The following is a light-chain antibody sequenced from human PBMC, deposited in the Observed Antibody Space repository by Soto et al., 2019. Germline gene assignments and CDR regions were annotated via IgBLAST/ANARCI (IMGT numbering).Light chain of an antibody. J-gene: IGKJ4*01. Sequence: EVVLTQSPGTLSLSPGERATLSCRASQSFRNNYLAWYQQRPGEAPRLLIYGVSRRASGIPVRFGGTGSEADFTLSISRLEPADSGVYYCQQYDDTPAFTFGGGTKVEIK. CDR3: QQYDDTPAFT. CDR2: GVS. CDR1: QSFRNNY. V-gene: IGKV3-20*01.